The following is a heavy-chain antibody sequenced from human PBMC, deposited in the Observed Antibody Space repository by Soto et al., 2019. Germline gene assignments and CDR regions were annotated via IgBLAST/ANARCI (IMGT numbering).Heavy chain of an antibody. J-gene: IGHJ6*02. Sequence: SETLSLTCAVYGGSFSAYYWSWVRQPPGKGLEWIGEIIHSESTKYNPSLKSRVTISVDTSKNQFSLKLSSVTAADTAVYYCSRQRPTDGRWEFANYYGMDVWGQGTPVTVSS. CDR3: SRQRPTDGRWEFANYYGMDV. CDR1: GGSFSAYY. V-gene: IGHV4-34*12. CDR2: IIHSEST. D-gene: IGHD1-26*01.